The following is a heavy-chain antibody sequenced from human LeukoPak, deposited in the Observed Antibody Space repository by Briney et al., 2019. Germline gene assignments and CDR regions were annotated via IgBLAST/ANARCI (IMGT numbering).Heavy chain of an antibody. V-gene: IGHV3-11*05. CDR1: GFTFSDYY. D-gene: IGHD3-10*01. J-gene: IGHJ3*02. CDR3: ARDGSITMVREYDAFDI. Sequence: GGSLRLSCAASGFTFSDYYMSWIRQAPGKGLEWVSYISSSSSYTNYADSVKGRFTISRDNAKNSLYLQMNSLRAEDTAVYYCARDGSITMVREYDAFDIWGQGTVVTVSS. CDR2: ISSSSSYT.